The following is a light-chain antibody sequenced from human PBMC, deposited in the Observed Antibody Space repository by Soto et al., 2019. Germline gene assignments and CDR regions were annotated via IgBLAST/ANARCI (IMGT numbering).Light chain of an antibody. J-gene: IGKJ4*01. CDR1: QSISSW. CDR2: KAS. Sequence: DIQMTQSPSTLSASIGDRVNITCRASQSISSWLAWYQQRPGKAPKVLIYKASNLESGVPSRVSGSGSETEFTLTISSLQPDDFATYYCQQYNVYSTFGGGTKVEIK. CDR3: QQYNVYST. V-gene: IGKV1-5*03.